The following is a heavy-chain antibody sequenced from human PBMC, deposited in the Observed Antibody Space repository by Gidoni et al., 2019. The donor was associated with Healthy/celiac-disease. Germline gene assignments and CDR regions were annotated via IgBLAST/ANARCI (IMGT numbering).Heavy chain of an antibody. CDR3: AKDLLDSVVVPAASVNYYVMDV. J-gene: IGHJ6*02. CDR1: GFTFSSYG. D-gene: IGHD2-2*03. V-gene: IGHV3-30*18. CDR2: ISYEGSNH. Sequence: QVQLVESVGGVVQPGRSLGLSCAASGFTFSSYGMNWVRQAPGKGLPLVAVISYEGSNHYYPASVEGRFNISRDNSKNSLYLQMNSLRAEDTAVYYCAKDLLDSVVVPAASVNYYVMDVWGQGTTVTVSS.